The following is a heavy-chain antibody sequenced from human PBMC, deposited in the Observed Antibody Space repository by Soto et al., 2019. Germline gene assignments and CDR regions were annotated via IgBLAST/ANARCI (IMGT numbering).Heavy chain of an antibody. D-gene: IGHD1-26*01. Sequence: QITLRESGPPRVRPTQTLSLTCSFSGFSLHTSGVGVGWIRQPPGKALEWLAIIYWDDDKRYSPSLKSRLSITKDNSENQVVLTMTNMDPVDTATYYCAYRALYSGSYWDGGYFDSWGQGTLITVSS. CDR1: GFSLHTSGVG. V-gene: IGHV2-5*02. CDR3: AYRALYSGSYWDGGYFDS. J-gene: IGHJ4*02. CDR2: IYWDDDK.